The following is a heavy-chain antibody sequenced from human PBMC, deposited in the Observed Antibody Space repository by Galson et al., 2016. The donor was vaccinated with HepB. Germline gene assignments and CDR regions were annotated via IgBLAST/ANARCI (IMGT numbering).Heavy chain of an antibody. CDR3: ARDDSGGRYGFHYGMDV. CDR2: IYYSGRT. V-gene: IGHV4-59*01. D-gene: IGHD6-19*01. Sequence: SETLSLTCTVSGASISGYYLSWIRQPPGKGLEWIGYIYYSGRTNYNPSLKSRVTISVDTSKNQLSLKLSSVTAADTAVYYCARDDSGGRYGFHYGMDVWGQGTTVTVSS. CDR1: GASISGYY. J-gene: IGHJ6*02.